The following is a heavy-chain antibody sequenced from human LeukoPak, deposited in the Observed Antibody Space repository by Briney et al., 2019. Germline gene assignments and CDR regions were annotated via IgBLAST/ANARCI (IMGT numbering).Heavy chain of an antibody. Sequence: GGSLRLSCAASGFIFSNYGMNWVRQAPGKGLEWVAVISYDGSNKYYADSVKGRFTISRDNSKNTLYLQMNSLRAEDTAVYYCARDPAQENQYGMDVWGQGTTVTVSS. V-gene: IGHV3-30*03. J-gene: IGHJ6*02. CDR1: GFIFSNYG. CDR3: ARDPAQENQYGMDV. D-gene: IGHD1-14*01. CDR2: ISYDGSNK.